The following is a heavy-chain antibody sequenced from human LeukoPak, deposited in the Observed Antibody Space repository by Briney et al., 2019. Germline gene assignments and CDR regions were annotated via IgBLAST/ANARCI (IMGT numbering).Heavy chain of an antibody. Sequence: GGSLRLSCAASGFPLSNYWMHWVRQTPGKGLVWVSRINPDGTTTSYADSVKGRFAISRDNARNTLYLEMNSLRAEDTAVYYCARVGIGRYSFDSWGQGTLVTVSS. J-gene: IGHJ4*02. CDR3: ARVGIGRYSFDS. V-gene: IGHV3-74*01. CDR2: INPDGTTT. D-gene: IGHD1-26*01. CDR1: GFPLSNYW.